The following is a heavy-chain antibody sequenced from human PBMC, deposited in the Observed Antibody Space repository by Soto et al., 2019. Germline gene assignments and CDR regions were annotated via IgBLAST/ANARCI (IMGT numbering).Heavy chain of an antibody. CDR3: AFTPHTGSRDY. Sequence: QVQLQQWGAGLLKPSETLSLTCAVYGGSFSGYYWSWIRQPPGKGLEWIGEINHSGSTNYNPSLKSRVTISVDTSKNQFSLKLSSVTAADTAVYYCAFTPHTGSRDYWGQGTLVTVSS. CDR2: INHSGST. J-gene: IGHJ4*02. V-gene: IGHV4-34*01. CDR1: GGSFSGYY. D-gene: IGHD3-10*01.